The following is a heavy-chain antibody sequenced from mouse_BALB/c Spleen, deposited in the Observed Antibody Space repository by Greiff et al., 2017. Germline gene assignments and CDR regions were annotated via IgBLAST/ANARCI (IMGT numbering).Heavy chain of an antibody. CDR2: IYPGDGDT. V-gene: IGHV1-80*01. D-gene: IGHD1-2*01. CDR3: AREGYYGSYYFDY. CDR1: GYAFSSYW. Sequence: VQLQQSGAELVRPGSSVKISCKASGYAFSSYWMNWVKQRPGQGLEWIGQIYPGDGDTNYNGKFKGKATLTADKSSSTAYMHLSSLTSEDSAVYFCAREGYYGSYYFDYWGQGTTLTVSS. J-gene: IGHJ2*01.